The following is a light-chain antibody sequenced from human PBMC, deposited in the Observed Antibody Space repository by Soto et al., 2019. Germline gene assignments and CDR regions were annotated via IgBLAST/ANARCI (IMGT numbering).Light chain of an antibody. Sequence: DIQMTQSASTLSGAVGDRVTITGRASQTISSWLAWYQQKPGKAPKLLIYKASTLKSGVPSRFSGSGSGTEYTLTISSLQPEDSATYYCQQLYIFPLTFGQGTRLEIK. J-gene: IGKJ5*01. V-gene: IGKV1-5*03. CDR2: KAS. CDR1: QTISSW. CDR3: QQLYIFPLT.